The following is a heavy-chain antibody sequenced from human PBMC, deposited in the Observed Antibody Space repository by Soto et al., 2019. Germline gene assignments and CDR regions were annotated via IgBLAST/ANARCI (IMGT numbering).Heavy chain of an antibody. J-gene: IGHJ4*02. V-gene: IGHV3-23*01. Sequence: GGSLRLSCAASGFTFSSYAMSWVRQAPGKGLEWVSAISGSGGSTYYADSVKGRFTISRDNSKNRLYLQMNSLRAEDTAVYYCAKDQTLWRNIVGATTAWDYWGQGTLVTVSS. D-gene: IGHD1-26*01. CDR2: ISGSGGST. CDR3: AKDQTLWRNIVGATTAWDY. CDR1: GFTFSSYA.